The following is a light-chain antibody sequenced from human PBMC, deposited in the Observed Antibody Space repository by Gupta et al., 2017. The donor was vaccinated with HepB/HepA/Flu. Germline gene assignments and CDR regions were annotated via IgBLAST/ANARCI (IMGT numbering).Light chain of an antibody. V-gene: IGLV1-47*01. CDR3: AAWDDSLSGWV. J-gene: IGLJ3*02. CDR1: SSNIGSNF. CDR2: RNN. Sequence: QSVLTQPPSASGTPGQRVTISCSGSSSNIGSNFVHWYQHLPGTAPKLLIYRNNQRPSGFPDRFSGSKSGTSASLAIRGLRAEDEADYYCAAWDDSLSGWVFGGGTKLTVL.